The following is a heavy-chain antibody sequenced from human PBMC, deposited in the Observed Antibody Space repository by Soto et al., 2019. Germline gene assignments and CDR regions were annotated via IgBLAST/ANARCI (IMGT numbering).Heavy chain of an antibody. CDR1: GFSVSSDY. J-gene: IGHJ6*02. CDR2: IYSGGDT. V-gene: IGHV3-53*01. CDR3: TRAGSDPGNFYISNYYAMDV. Sequence: GSLRLSCASSGFSVSSDYMSLVRQAPGKGLEWVSLIYSGGDTDYADSVKGRFTISRDISSNTIYLHMTSLRADDTAIYYCTRAGSDPGNFYISNYYAMDVWGRGTTVTVSS. D-gene: IGHD3-10*01.